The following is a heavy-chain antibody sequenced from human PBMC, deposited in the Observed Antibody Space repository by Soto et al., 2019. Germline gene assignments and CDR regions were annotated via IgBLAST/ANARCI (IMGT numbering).Heavy chain of an antibody. Sequence: GESLKISCKGSGYSFTSYWIGWVRQMPGKGLGWMGHIYPGDSDTRYSPSFQCQVTISADKSISTAYLQWSSLKASDTAMYYCARQSAPRSHFDYWGQGTLVTVSS. CDR1: GYSFTSYW. J-gene: IGHJ4*02. D-gene: IGHD3-3*01. V-gene: IGHV5-51*01. CDR2: IYPGDSDT. CDR3: ARQSAPRSHFDY.